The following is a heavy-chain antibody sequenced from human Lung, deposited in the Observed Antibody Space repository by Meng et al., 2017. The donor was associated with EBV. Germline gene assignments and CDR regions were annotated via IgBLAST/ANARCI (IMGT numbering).Heavy chain of an antibody. D-gene: IGHD2/OR15-2a*01. CDR1: GFSIGTTGVA. V-gene: IGHV2-5*02. CDR3: AHSFTTSGNWFDY. J-gene: IGHJ5*01. Sequence: QITLKESGPTLMRPTQTLTLTCTLSGFSIGTTGVAVGWIRQPPGQALEWLALIYWDGEKHYSPSLKSRLTITKDTSKNQVILTMTKVYPVDTATYYCAHSFTTSGNWFDYWGQGALVTVSS. CDR2: IYWDGEK.